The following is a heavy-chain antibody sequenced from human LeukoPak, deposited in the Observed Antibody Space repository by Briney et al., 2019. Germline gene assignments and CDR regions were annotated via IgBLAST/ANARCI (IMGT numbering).Heavy chain of an antibody. D-gene: IGHD6-19*01. J-gene: IGHJ3*02. CDR2: FDPEDGET. CDR3: ATDIAVAGHLDAFDI. Sequence: ASVNVSCKVSGYTLTELSMHWVRQAPGKGLEWMGGFDPEDGETIYAQKFQGRVTMTEDTSTDTAYMELSSLRSEDTAVYYCATDIAVAGHLDAFDIWGQGTMVTVSS. CDR1: GYTLTELS. V-gene: IGHV1-24*01.